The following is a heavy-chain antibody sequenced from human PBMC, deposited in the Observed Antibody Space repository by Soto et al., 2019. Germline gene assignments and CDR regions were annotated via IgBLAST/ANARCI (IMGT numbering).Heavy chain of an antibody. CDR1: GYTFTSYD. V-gene: IGHV1-8*01. Sequence: ASVKVSCKASGYTFTSYDINWVRQATGQGLEWMGWMNPNSGNTGYAQKFQGRVTMTRNTSISTAYMELSSLRSEDTAVYYCARSPYSSSWYRRDYYGMEVWGKGTKVTVSS. CDR3: ARSPYSSSWYRRDYYGMEV. J-gene: IGHJ6*04. D-gene: IGHD6-13*01. CDR2: MNPNSGNT.